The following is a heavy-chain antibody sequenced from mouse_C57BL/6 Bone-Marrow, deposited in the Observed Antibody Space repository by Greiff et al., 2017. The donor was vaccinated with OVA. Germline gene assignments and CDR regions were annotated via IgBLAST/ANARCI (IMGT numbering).Heavy chain of an antibody. CDR2: IYPGGGYT. CDR1: GYTFTNYW. CDR3: AILYDYDGGPDY. D-gene: IGHD2-4*01. Sequence: VHLVESGAELVRPGPSVKMSCKASGYTFTNYWIGWAKQRPGHGLEWIGDIYPGGGYTNYNEKFKGKATLTADKSSSTAYMQFSSLTSEDSAIYYCAILYDYDGGPDYWGQGTTLTVSS. V-gene: IGHV1-63*01. J-gene: IGHJ2*01.